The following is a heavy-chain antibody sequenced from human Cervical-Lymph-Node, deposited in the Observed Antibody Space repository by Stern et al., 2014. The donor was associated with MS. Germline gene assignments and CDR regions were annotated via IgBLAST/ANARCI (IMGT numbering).Heavy chain of an antibody. D-gene: IGHD3-10*01. CDR1: GFSLSNARMG. J-gene: IGHJ4*02. CDR3: ARILYDGAYRGDY. Sequence: QITLKESGPVLVKPTETLMLTCTVSGFSLSNARMGVSWIRQPPGKALEWLAHIFSNGGKSYSTSLKIILTISKDTSKSQVVLTMTNMDPVDTATYFCARILYDGAYRGDYWGQGTLVTVSS. CDR2: IFSNGGK. V-gene: IGHV2-26*01.